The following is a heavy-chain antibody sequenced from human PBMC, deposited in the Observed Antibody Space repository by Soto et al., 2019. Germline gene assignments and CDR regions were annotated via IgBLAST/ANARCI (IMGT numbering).Heavy chain of an antibody. CDR1: AFTFSSYV. CDR3: ARVLGLADYYSSTGYYYHALCI. Sequence: EAQLSESGGGLVQPGGSLRLSCAASAFTFSSYVMSWVRQAPGKGLEWVSAMTGTGGSTFYAESAKGRFTISRDNSKNTLYLQRNSLRAEDTVVYYCARVLGLADYYSSTGYYYHALCIWGQGTMVTVSS. D-gene: IGHD3-22*01. J-gene: IGHJ3*02. CDR2: MTGTGGST. V-gene: IGHV3-23*01.